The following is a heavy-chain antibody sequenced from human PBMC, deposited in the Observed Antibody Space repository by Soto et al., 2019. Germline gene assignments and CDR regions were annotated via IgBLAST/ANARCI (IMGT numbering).Heavy chain of an antibody. J-gene: IGHJ4*02. CDR3: ARDFLRIAAPEFDY. CDR2: ISYDGSNK. D-gene: IGHD6-13*01. Sequence: SLRLSCAASGFTFSSYAMHWVRQAPGKGLEWVAVISYDGSNKYYADSVKGRFTISRDNSKNTLYLQMNSLRAEDTAVYYCARDFLRIAAPEFDYWGQGTLVTVSS. V-gene: IGHV3-30-3*01. CDR1: GFTFSSYA.